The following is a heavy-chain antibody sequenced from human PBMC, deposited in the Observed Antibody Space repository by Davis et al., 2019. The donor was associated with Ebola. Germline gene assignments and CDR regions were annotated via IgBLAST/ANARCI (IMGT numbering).Heavy chain of an antibody. V-gene: IGHV3-30*02. CDR3: AKAPSGGWELDY. D-gene: IGHD1-26*01. CDR2: IRYDGSNK. Sequence: GESLKISCAASGFTFSSYGMHWVRQAPGKGLEWVAFIRYDGSNKYYADSVKGRFTISRDNSKNTLYLQMNSLRAEDTAVYYCAKAPSGGWELDYWGQGTLVTVSS. J-gene: IGHJ4*02. CDR1: GFTFSSYG.